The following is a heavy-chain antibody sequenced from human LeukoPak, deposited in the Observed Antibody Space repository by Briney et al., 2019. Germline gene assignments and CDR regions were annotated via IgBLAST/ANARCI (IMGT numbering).Heavy chain of an antibody. CDR3: AREKGIVAARAFDF. J-gene: IGHJ3*01. V-gene: IGHV3-7*01. D-gene: IGHD6-13*01. CDR1: GFTFSSYW. Sequence: GGSLRLSCAASGFTFSSYWMTWVRQAPGKGLEWVANIKQDGSEKYYVDSVRGRFTISRDNAESSLYLQMSSLRAEDTAVYYCAREKGIVAARAFDFWGQGAMVTVSS. CDR2: IKQDGSEK.